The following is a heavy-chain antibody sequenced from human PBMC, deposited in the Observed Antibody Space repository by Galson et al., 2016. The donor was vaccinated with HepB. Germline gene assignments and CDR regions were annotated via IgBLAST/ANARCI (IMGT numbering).Heavy chain of an antibody. J-gene: IGHJ5*01. CDR3: TRVLFYDVWSGYYLDS. V-gene: IGHV3-49*04. D-gene: IGHD3-3*01. Sequence: SLRLSCATSGFNFGNYAMCWVRQAPGKGLEWVGFTRSKPYGGTTQYAASVKDRFTISRDDSKSIAYLQMNSLKTDDTAVYYCTRVLFYDVWSGYYLDSWGQGTLVTVSS. CDR2: TRSKPYGGTT. CDR1: GFNFGNYA.